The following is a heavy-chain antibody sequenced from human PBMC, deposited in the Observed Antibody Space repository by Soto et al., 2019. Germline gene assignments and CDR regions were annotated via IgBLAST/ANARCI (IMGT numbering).Heavy chain of an antibody. Sequence: QVQLQESGPGLVKPSETLSLTCTVPGGPITTTFWWAWVRLPPGKGLEWIGELHHDGTTNSNPSLESRITMSLDKSNKHFSLKLTSVTAADTAIYYCATQTISYTWGVWGRGTTVTVSS. D-gene: IGHD3-16*01. J-gene: IGHJ6*02. CDR3: ATQTISYTWGV. CDR1: GGPITTTFW. CDR2: LHHDGTT. V-gene: IGHV4-4*02.